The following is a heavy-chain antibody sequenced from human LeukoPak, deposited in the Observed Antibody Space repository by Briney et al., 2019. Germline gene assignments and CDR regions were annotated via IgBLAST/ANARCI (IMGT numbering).Heavy chain of an antibody. Sequence: PGGSLRLSCAASGFTFSSYWMNWVRQAPGKGLEWVANIKQDGSEKYYVDSVKGRFTISRDNAKNSLYLQVNSLRAEDTAVYYCARVRDDYRNYGGFDYWGQGTLVTVSS. D-gene: IGHD4-11*01. CDR1: GFTFSSYW. CDR3: ARVRDDYRNYGGFDY. V-gene: IGHV3-7*01. J-gene: IGHJ4*02. CDR2: IKQDGSEK.